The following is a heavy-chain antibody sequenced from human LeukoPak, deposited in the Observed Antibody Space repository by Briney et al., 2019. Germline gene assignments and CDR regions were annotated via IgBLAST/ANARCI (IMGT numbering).Heavy chain of an antibody. D-gene: IGHD1-26*01. Sequence: SETLSLTCAVYGGSFSGYYWSWIRQPPGKGLEWIGEINHSGSTNYNPSLKRRVTISVDTSKNQFSLKLSSVTAADTAVYYCARGRRLVGFDPWGQGTLVTVSS. CDR3: ARGRRLVGFDP. V-gene: IGHV4-34*01. CDR2: INHSGST. CDR1: GGSFSGYY. J-gene: IGHJ5*02.